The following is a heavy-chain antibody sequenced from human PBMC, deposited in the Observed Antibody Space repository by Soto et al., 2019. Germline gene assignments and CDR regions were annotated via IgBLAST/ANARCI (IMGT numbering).Heavy chain of an antibody. J-gene: IGHJ6*02. V-gene: IGHV3-15*07. CDR1: GFTFSYAW. CDR3: TTDPPHSPSRGSFSTGGLDV. D-gene: IGHD6-19*01. CDR2: IKSYRDGGTT. Sequence: EVQLMESGGDFVKPGGSLRLSCAASGFTFSYAWMNWVRHAPGKGLEWVGRIKSYRDGGTTDYAAPVKGRFTISRDYSKKTVYLQMNTLQIEDTAVYHCTTDPPHSPSRGSFSTGGLDVWGQGPTGHVSS.